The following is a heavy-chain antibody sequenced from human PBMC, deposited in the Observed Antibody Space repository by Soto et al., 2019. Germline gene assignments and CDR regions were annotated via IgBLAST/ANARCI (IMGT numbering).Heavy chain of an antibody. Sequence: QVQLQESDPGLVKPSQTLSLTCTVSGGSISSGGYYWSWIRQHPGKGLEWIGYIYYSGSTYYNPSLTSRITISVDTSKNQFSLKLTSVTAADTAVYYCARGVAAAHFDYWGQGTLVTVSS. CDR1: GGSISSGGYY. V-gene: IGHV4-31*03. CDR2: IYYSGST. CDR3: ARGVAAAHFDY. D-gene: IGHD6-13*01. J-gene: IGHJ4*02.